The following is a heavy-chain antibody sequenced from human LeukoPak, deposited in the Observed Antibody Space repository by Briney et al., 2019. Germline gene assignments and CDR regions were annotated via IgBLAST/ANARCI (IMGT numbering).Heavy chain of an antibody. CDR3: ARDRGRYPYHFDY. J-gene: IGHJ4*02. V-gene: IGHV4-4*07. Sequence: SQTLSPTCTVSRGSISRDYWSWIRQPARKGQEWIGRIYTRSSTNYNPSLKRRVTISVDKTKNQFSLKLSSVTAADTAVYCCARDRGRYPYHFDYWGQGTLVTVSS. CDR1: RGSISRDY. CDR2: IYTRSST. D-gene: IGHD1-26*01.